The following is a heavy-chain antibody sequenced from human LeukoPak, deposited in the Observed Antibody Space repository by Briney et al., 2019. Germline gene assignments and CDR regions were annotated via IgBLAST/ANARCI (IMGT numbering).Heavy chain of an antibody. Sequence: GASVKVSCKASGYTFTSYYMHWVRQAPGQGLEWMGIINPSGGSTSYAQKFQGRVTMTRDTSTSTVYMELSSLRSEDTAVYYCARDLSSSRYSSGWYFWFDPWGQGTLVTVSP. CDR1: GYTFTSYY. J-gene: IGHJ5*02. V-gene: IGHV1-46*01. D-gene: IGHD6-19*01. CDR2: INPSGGST. CDR3: ARDLSSSRYSSGWYFWFDP.